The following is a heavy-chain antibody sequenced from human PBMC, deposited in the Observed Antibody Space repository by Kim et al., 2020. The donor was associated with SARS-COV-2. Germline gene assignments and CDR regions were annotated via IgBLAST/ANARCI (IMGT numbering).Heavy chain of an antibody. D-gene: IGHD6-13*01. J-gene: IGHJ4*02. Sequence: GGSLRLSCAASGFTFSSYAMSWVRQAPGKGLEWVSAISGSGGSTYYADSVKGRFTISRDNSKNTLYLQMNSLRAEDTAVYYCAKCQIAAAECPGGVADWGQGTLVTVSS. CDR1: GFTFSSYA. CDR3: AKCQIAAAECPGGVAD. V-gene: IGHV3-23*01. CDR2: ISGSGGST.